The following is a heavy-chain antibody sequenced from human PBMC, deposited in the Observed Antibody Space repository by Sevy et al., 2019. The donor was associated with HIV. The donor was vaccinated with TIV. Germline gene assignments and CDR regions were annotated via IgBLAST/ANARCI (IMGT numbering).Heavy chain of an antibody. CDR3: ARAEWFGELLADLVSDGFDI. D-gene: IGHD3-10*01. Sequence: GGSLRLSCAASGFTFSSYSMNWVRQAPGKGLEWVSYISSSSSTIYYADSVKGRFTISRDNAKNSLYLQMNSLRDEDTAVYYCARAEWFGELLADLVSDGFDIWGQGTMVTVSS. CDR2: ISSSSSTI. CDR1: GFTFSSYS. J-gene: IGHJ3*02. V-gene: IGHV3-48*02.